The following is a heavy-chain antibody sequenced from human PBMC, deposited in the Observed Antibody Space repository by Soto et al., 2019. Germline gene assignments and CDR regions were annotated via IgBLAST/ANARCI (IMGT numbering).Heavy chain of an antibody. CDR3: AKEGGLSGSYYISSSYYFDY. Sequence: GGSLRLSCVASGFTFSSYGMHWVRQAPGKGXXXVAIISYDGSNTYYADSVKGRFTISRDNSKNTLYLQMNSLRAEDTSVYYCAKEGGLSGSYYISSSYYFDYWGQGTQVTVSS. CDR2: ISYDGSNT. D-gene: IGHD1-26*01. CDR1: GFTFSSYG. V-gene: IGHV3-30*18. J-gene: IGHJ4*02.